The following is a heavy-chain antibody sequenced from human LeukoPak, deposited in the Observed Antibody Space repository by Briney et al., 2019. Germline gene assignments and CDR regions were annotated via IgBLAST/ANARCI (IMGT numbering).Heavy chain of an antibody. Sequence: GASVKVSCKASGYTFTGYYMHWVRQAPGQGLEWMGWINPNSGGTNYAQKFQGRVTMTRDTSISTAYMELSRLRSDDTAVYYCARDMVRGVRYYYYYMDVWGKGTTVTISS. J-gene: IGHJ6*03. CDR2: INPNSGGT. V-gene: IGHV1-2*02. CDR1: GYTFTGYY. D-gene: IGHD3-10*01. CDR3: ARDMVRGVRYYYYYMDV.